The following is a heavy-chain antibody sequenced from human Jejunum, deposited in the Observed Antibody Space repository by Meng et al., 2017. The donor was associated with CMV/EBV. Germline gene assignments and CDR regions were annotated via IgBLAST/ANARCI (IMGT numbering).Heavy chain of an antibody. J-gene: IGHJ4*02. CDR3: ARVNNWSYRGIDY. D-gene: IGHD1-7*01. CDR1: GFTFSYYG. Sequence: SGFTFSYYGMHWVRQAPGKELEWVSEISGGGDTTNYADSVKGRFTISRDNSKNTLCLQMRSLRAEDTAVYYCARVNNWSYRGIDYWGQGTLVTVSS. V-gene: IGHV3-23*01. CDR2: ISGGGDTT.